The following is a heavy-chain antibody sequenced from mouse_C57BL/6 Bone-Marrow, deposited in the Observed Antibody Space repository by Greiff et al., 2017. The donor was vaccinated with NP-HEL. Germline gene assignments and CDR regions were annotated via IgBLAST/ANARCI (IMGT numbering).Heavy chain of an antibody. Sequence: VQLQQPGAELVMPGASVKLSCKASGYTFTSYWMHWVKQRPGQGLEWIGEIDPSDSYTNYNQKFKGKSTLTVDKSSSTAYMQLSSLTSEDSAVYYCARGGNYSNPLDYWGQGTTLTVSS. J-gene: IGHJ2*01. CDR1: GYTFTSYW. D-gene: IGHD2-5*01. V-gene: IGHV1-69*01. CDR2: IDPSDSYT. CDR3: ARGGNYSNPLDY.